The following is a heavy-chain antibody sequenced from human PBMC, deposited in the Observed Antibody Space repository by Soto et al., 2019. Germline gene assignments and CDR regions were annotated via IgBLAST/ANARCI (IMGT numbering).Heavy chain of an antibody. D-gene: IGHD6-19*01. CDR2: INHSGST. V-gene: IGHV4-34*01. Sequence: SETLSLTCAVYGGSFSGYYWGWIRQPPGKGLEWIGEINHSGSTNYNPSLKSRVTISVDTSKNQFSLKLSSVTAADTAVYYCARGGSIAVAGTGWFDPWGQGTLVTVSS. CDR3: ARGGSIAVAGTGWFDP. J-gene: IGHJ5*02. CDR1: GGSFSGYY.